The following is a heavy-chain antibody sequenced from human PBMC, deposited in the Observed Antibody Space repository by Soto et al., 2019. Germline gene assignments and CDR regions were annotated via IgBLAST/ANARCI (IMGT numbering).Heavy chain of an antibody. CDR3: AGGYQLQP. D-gene: IGHD2-2*01. CDR1: GDSVSSNSGA. V-gene: IGHV6-1*01. Sequence: QVQLQQSGPGLVRPSQTLSLTCAISGDSVSSNSGAWNWIRESPSRGLEWLGRTYYRSKWYYDYAESLKSRITINPDTYRNQFSLQLNSVTPEDTSGYYCAGGYQLQPWGQGSLVTVSS. J-gene: IGHJ5*02. CDR2: TYYRSKWYY.